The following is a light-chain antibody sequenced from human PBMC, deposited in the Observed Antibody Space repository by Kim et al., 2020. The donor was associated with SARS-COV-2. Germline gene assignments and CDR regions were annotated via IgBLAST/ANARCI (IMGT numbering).Light chain of an antibody. CDR1: SSDVGNYKL. J-gene: IGLJ2*01. CDR3: CSYAGSSILV. V-gene: IGLV2-23*02. Sequence: QSNTISSTGTSSDVGNYKLVSWYQHTPHKAPQLMIYEVSKRPSGISHRFSGSKSGNTASLTISWLQAEDEADYYCCSYAGSSILVFGGGTQLTVL. CDR2: EVS.